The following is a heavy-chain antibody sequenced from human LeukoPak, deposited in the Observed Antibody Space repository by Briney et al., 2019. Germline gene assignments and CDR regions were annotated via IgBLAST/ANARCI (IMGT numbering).Heavy chain of an antibody. D-gene: IGHD3-10*01. CDR3: AKERGGQDWYFDL. V-gene: IGHV3-33*03. CDR1: GFNFSDYD. Sequence: PGRSLRLSCTASGFNFSDYDMDWVRQAPGKGLEWVAVIWDDGSNKHYADSVKGRFTISRDNSKNTLYLQMNSLRAEDTAMCYCAKERGGQDWYFDLWGRGALVTVSS. CDR2: IWDDGSNK. J-gene: IGHJ2*01.